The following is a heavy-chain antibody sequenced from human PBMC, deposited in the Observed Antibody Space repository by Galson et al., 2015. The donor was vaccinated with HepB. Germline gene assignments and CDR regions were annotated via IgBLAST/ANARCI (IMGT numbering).Heavy chain of an antibody. V-gene: IGHV3-30-3*01. CDR1: GFTFSSYA. CDR3: ARDSRRGAAGTRAYYYYYGMDV. Sequence: SLRLSCAASGFTFSSYAMHWVRQAPGKGLEWVAVISYDGSNKYYADSVKGRFTISRDNSKNTLYLQMNSLRAEDTAVYYCARDSRRGAAGTRAYYYYYGMDVWGQGTTVTVSS. J-gene: IGHJ6*02. CDR2: ISYDGSNK. D-gene: IGHD6-13*01.